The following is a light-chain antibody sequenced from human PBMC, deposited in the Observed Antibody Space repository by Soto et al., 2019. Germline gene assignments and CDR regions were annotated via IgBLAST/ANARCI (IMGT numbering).Light chain of an antibody. V-gene: IGKV1-39*01. J-gene: IGKJ2*01. CDR1: QSISSY. CDR3: QQSYSTPPS. Sequence: DIQMTQSPSSLSASVGDRVTITCRASQSISSYLNWYQQKPGKAPKLLIYAASSLQSGVPSRFSGSGSATDFTLTISSLQPEDFATYYCQQSYSTPPSLGQGTKLEIK. CDR2: AAS.